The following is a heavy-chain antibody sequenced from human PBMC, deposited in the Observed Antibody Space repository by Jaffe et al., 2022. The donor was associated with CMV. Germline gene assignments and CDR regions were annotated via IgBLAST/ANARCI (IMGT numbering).Heavy chain of an antibody. CDR2: INAKSGGT. J-gene: IGHJ4*02. CDR1: GYTFTGYH. D-gene: IGHD3-22*01. CDR3: ARGDSTGYYDPFDY. V-gene: IGHV1-2*02. Sequence: QVQLVQSGAEVKKPGASVQVSCKTSGYTFTGYHMHWVRQAPGQGLEWMGWINAKSGGTKYAQKFQGRVSMTRDTSITTAYMELSGLRSDDTAVFYCARGDSTGYYDPFDYWGQGTVVTVSS.